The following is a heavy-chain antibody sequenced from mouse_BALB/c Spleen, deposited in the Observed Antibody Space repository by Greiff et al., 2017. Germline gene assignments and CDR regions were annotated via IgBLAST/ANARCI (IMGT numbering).Heavy chain of an antibody. J-gene: IGHJ2*01. CDR2: IRNKANGYTT. CDR3: ARDMEGPGYFDY. V-gene: IGHV7-3*02. CDR1: GFTFTDYY. Sequence: EVQLVESGGGLVQPGGSLRLSCATSGFTFTDYYMSWVRQPPGKALEWLGFIRNKANGYTTEYSASVKGRFTISRDNSQSILYLQMNTLRAEDSATYYCARDMEGPGYFDYWGQGTTLTVSS. D-gene: IGHD3-3*01.